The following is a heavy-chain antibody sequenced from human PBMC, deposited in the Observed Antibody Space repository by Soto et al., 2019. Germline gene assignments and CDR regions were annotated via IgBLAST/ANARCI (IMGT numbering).Heavy chain of an antibody. J-gene: IGHJ4*02. CDR1: GGSISSGGYY. Sequence: PSETLSLTCTVSGGSISSGGYYWSWIRQHPGKGLEWIGYIYYSGSTYYNPSLKSRVTISVDTSKNQFSLKLSSVTAADTAVYYCARDTQRGYSYGSFDYWGQGTLVTVYS. D-gene: IGHD5-18*01. CDR3: ARDTQRGYSYGSFDY. V-gene: IGHV4-31*03. CDR2: IYYSGST.